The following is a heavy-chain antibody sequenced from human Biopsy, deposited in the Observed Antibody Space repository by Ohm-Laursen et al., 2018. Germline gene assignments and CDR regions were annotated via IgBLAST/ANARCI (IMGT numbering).Heavy chain of an antibody. D-gene: IGHD4-23*01. CDR2: ISYTGYT. CDR3: ARGSNEYGGLYFPH. J-gene: IGHJ1*01. V-gene: IGHV4-59*11. CDR1: GGSFTGHY. Sequence: TLSLTCTASGGSFTGHYWSWIRQPPGKGLEWIGHISYTGYTSYNASLKSRVTISVDTSRNHFSLRLSSLTAADTAVYHCARGSNEYGGLYFPHWGQGTLVTVSS.